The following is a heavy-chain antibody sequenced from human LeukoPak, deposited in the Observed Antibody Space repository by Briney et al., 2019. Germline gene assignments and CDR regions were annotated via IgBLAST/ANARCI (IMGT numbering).Heavy chain of an antibody. CDR3: ARDPSSWYYYYMDV. J-gene: IGHJ6*03. D-gene: IGHD6-13*01. CDR1: GFTFSSYG. V-gene: IGHV3-48*01. CDR2: ISSSSSTI. Sequence: GGSLRLSCAASGFTFSSYGMTWVRQAPGKGLEWVSYISSSSSTIYYADSVKGRFTISRDNAKNSLYLQMNSLRAEDTAVYYCARDPSSWYYYYMDVWGKGTTVTVSS.